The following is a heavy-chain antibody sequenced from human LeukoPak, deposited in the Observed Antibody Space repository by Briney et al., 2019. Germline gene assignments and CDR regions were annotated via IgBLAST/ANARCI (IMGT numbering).Heavy chain of an antibody. CDR3: ARVVVVVTAVDY. J-gene: IGHJ4*02. CDR2: IYYSGST. Sequence: PSETLSLTCTVSGGSISSGGYYWSWIRQHPGKGLEWIGYIYYSGSTYYNPSLKSRVTISVDTSKNQFSLKLSSVTAADTAVYYCARVVVVVTAVDYWGQGTLVTVSS. D-gene: IGHD2-21*02. CDR1: GGSISSGGYY. V-gene: IGHV4-31*03.